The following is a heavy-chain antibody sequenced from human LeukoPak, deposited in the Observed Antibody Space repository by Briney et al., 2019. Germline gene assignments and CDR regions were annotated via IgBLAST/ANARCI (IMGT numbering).Heavy chain of an antibody. V-gene: IGHV4-34*01. D-gene: IGHD3-10*01. CDR3: ARGPPYYYGSGSYKQYWLDP. CDR2: INHSGST. CDR1: GGSFSGYY. J-gene: IGHJ5*02. Sequence: SETLSLTCAVYGGSFSGYYWSWIRQPPGKGLEWIGEINHSGSTNYNPSLKSRVTISVDTSKNQFSLKLSSVTAADTAVYYCARGPPYYYGSGSYKQYWLDPWGQGTLVTVSS.